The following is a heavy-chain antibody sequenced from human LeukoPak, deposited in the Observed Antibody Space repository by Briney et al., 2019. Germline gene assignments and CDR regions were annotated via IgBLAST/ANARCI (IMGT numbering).Heavy chain of an antibody. J-gene: IGHJ6*03. D-gene: IGHD3-16*01. CDR1: GFTFSSFA. Sequence: PGGSLRLSCAASGFTFSSFAMTWVRQPPGKGLEWVSYISPRSETIFYAESVQGRFAVSRDDAKGSLYLQMHTLRVEDTAVYYCARIDGPTVFTYYMDLWGKGTTVTVAS. CDR2: ISPRSETI. V-gene: IGHV3-48*04. CDR3: ARIDGPTVFTYYMDL.